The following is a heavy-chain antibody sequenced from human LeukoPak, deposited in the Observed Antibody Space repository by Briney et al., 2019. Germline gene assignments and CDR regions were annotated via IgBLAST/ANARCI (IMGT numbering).Heavy chain of an antibody. J-gene: IGHJ4*02. Sequence: GSLRLSCAASGFTFSSYSMNWVRQAPGKGLEWVSSISSSSSYIYYADSVKGRFTISRDNAKNSLYLQMNSLRAEDTAVYYCARDRGWTSGGSCYLYWGQGTLVTVSS. V-gene: IGHV3-21*01. CDR2: ISSSSSYI. CDR1: GFTFSSYS. CDR3: ARDRGWTSGGSCYLY. D-gene: IGHD2-15*01.